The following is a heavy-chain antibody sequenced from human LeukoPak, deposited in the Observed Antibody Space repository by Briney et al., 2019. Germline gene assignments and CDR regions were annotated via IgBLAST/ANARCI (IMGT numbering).Heavy chain of an antibody. D-gene: IGHD5-18*01. CDR3: ARRNTGVVAGLDC. J-gene: IGHJ4*02. V-gene: IGHV1-8*01. Sequence: ASVKVSCKASVYTFTSYDINWVRQATGQGLEWMGWMNPNSGNTGYAQKFQGRVTMARNTSISTAYMELSSLRSEDAAVYYCARRNTGVVAGLDCWGQGTLVTVSS. CDR2: MNPNSGNT. CDR1: VYTFTSYD.